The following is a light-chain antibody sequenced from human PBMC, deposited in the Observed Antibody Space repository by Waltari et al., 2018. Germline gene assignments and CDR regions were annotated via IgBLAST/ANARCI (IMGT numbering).Light chain of an antibody. CDR2: YIS. Sequence: DIQMTQSPSSVSASVGDRVTITCRAGQGLDNWVSWYQQKPGEAPRLLIYYISNLETGVPSRFSGSGSGTDFTLTINSLQPEDYATYYCQQASRFPRTFGGGTKVDVK. J-gene: IGKJ4*01. V-gene: IGKV1D-12*01. CDR1: QGLDNW. CDR3: QQASRFPRT.